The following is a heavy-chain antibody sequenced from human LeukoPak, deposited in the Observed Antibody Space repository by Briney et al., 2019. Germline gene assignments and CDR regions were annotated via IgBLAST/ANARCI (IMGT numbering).Heavy chain of an antibody. CDR3: ARDGGTDTHDWYFDL. D-gene: IGHD3-16*01. V-gene: IGHV3-21*01. CDR2: ISSSSRYI. J-gene: IGHJ2*01. Sequence: PGGSLRLSCAASGFTFSSYSMNWVRQAPGKGLEWVSTISSSSRYIYFADSVKGRFTISRDNAKNSLYLQTNSLRDEHTAVYYCARDGGTDTHDWYFDLWGRGTQVTVSS. CDR1: GFTFSSYS.